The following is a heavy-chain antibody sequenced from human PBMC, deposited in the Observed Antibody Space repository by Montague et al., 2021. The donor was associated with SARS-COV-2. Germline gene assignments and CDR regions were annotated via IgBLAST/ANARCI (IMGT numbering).Heavy chain of an antibody. J-gene: IGHJ4*02. CDR2: ISISDSNT. Sequence: SLRLSCAASGFTFSSYAMSWVRQAPGKGLEWVSTISISDSNTYYADSVKGRFTISRDKSKNTLYLQMNSLRAEDTAIYYCVTPGKTAVAGQFDYWGPGILVTVSS. CDR3: VTPGKTAVAGQFDY. D-gene: IGHD6-19*01. V-gene: IGHV3-23*01. CDR1: GFTFSSYA.